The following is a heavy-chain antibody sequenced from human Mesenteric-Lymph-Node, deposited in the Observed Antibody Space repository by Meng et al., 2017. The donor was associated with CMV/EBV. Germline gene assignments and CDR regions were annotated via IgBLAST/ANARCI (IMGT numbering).Heavy chain of an antibody. CDR1: GLTFTNHG. D-gene: IGHD2-2*02. Sequence: GESLKISCATSGLTFTNHGMHWVRQAPGKGLEWVSFIRSDGSNEYYADSVKGRFTISRDNSKNTLYLQMNSLRAEDTAVYYCAKDSDCSSTSCYTLGAFDIWGQGTMVTVSS. V-gene: IGHV3-30*02. CDR3: AKDSDCSSTSCYTLGAFDI. J-gene: IGHJ3*02. CDR2: IRSDGSNE.